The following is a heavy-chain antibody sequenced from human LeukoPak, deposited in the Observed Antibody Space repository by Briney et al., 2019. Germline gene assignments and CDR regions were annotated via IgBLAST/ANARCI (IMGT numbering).Heavy chain of an antibody. CDR1: GFTFSSYA. CDR3: ARPLKDY. V-gene: IGHV3-30*04. Sequence: PGRSLRLSCAASGFTFSSYAKHWVRQAPGKGLEWVAVISYDGSNKYYADSVKGRFTISRDNSKNTLYLQMNSLRAEDTAVYYCARPLKDYWGQGTLVTVSS. J-gene: IGHJ4*02. CDR2: ISYDGSNK.